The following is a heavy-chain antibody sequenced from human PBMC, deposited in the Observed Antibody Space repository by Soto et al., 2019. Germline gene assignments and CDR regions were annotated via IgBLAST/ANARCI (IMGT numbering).Heavy chain of an antibody. CDR1: GYTFTDYG. Sequence: QVHLVQSGAEVEKPGASVKVSCKASGYTFTDYGISWVRQAPGQGLQWMGWITAFNGNTKYAQQFQGRVTMTTDTSTSTAYMELSSLESDDTAVYYCARISQSDFWSGYYYFFDYWGQGTLVTVSS. J-gene: IGHJ4*02. CDR2: ITAFNGNT. CDR3: ARISQSDFWSGYYYFFDY. V-gene: IGHV1-18*01. D-gene: IGHD3-3*01.